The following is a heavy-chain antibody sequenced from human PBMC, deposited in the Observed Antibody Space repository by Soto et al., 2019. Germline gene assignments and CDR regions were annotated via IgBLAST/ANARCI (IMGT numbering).Heavy chain of an antibody. V-gene: IGHV1-46*01. J-gene: IGHJ4*02. CDR2: INPSGGST. CDR3: ARDLEGIAVAGTAFDY. CDR1: GYTFTSYY. D-gene: IGHD6-19*01. Sequence: GASVKVSCKASGYTFTSYYMHWVRQAPGQGLEWMGIINPSGGSTSYAQKFQGRVTMTRDTSTSTVYMELSSLRSEDTAVYYCARDLEGIAVAGTAFDYWGQGTLVTVSS.